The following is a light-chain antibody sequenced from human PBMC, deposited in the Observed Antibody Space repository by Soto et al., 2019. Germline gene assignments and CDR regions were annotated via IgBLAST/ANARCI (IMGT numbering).Light chain of an antibody. CDR2: DVI. CDR1: SSDVGGYNY. V-gene: IGLV2-8*01. Sequence: SALTQPPSASGSPGQSVTISCTGTSSDVGGYNYVSWYQQHPGKAPKLMIYDVIKRPSGVPDRFSGSKSGNTASLTVSGLQAEDEADYYCSSYAGSNFYVFGTGTKVTVL. CDR3: SSYAGSNFYV. J-gene: IGLJ1*01.